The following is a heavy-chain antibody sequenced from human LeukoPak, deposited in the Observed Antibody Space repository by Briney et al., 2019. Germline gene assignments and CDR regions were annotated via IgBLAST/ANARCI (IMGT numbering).Heavy chain of an antibody. CDR1: GFTFSTYW. V-gene: IGHV3-7*03. D-gene: IGHD2-15*01. J-gene: IGHJ4*02. Sequence: GGSLRLSCAASGFTFSTYWMSWVRQAPGKGLEWVANIKQDGSEKNYVDSVKGRFTISRDNAKNTLYLQMNSLRAEDTAVCYCAKVELLLEINVGVSHLDSWGQGIQVTVSS. CDR2: IKQDGSEK. CDR3: AKVELLLEINVGVSHLDS.